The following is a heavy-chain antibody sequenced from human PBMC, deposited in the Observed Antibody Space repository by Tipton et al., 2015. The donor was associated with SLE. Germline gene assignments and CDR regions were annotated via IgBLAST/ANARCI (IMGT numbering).Heavy chain of an antibody. J-gene: IGHJ4*02. CDR3: AKDMKYSSYKYGGSFDY. CDR2: ISWNSDNM. Sequence: RSLRLSCAGSGFSFDDYAMHWVRQAPGKGLEWVSGISWNSDNMGSADSVKGRFTISRDNAKNSLYLQMNSVRPEDTALYYCAKDMKYSSYKYGGSFDYWGQGTLVTVSS. CDR1: GFSFDDYA. V-gene: IGHV3-9*01. D-gene: IGHD6-6*01.